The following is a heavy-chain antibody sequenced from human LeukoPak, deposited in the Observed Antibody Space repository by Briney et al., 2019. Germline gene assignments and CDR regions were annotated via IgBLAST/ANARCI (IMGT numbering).Heavy chain of an antibody. J-gene: IGHJ4*02. CDR2: IRSKANSYAT. CDR1: GFTFSGSA. V-gene: IGHV3-73*01. CDR3: TRPPSPECYYDSSGYYFDY. D-gene: IGHD3-22*01. Sequence: PGGSLRLSCAASGFTFSGSAMHWVRQASGKGLEWVGRIRSKANSYATAYAASVKGRFTISRDDSKNTAYLQMNSLKTEDTAVYYCTRPPSPECYYDSSGYYFDYWGQGTLVTVSS.